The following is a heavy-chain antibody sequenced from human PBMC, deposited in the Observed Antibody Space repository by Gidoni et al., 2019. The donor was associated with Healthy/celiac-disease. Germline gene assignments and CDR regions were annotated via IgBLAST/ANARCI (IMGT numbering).Heavy chain of an antibody. CDR3: ARRPGITMVRGSTDYYYGMDV. V-gene: IGHV1-69*06. J-gene: IGHJ6*02. D-gene: IGHD3-10*01. Sequence: QVQLVQSGAEVKKPGSSVKVSCKASGGTFSSYAISWVRQAPGQGLEWMGGIIPIFGTANYAQKFQGRFTITADKSTSTAYMELSSLRSEDTAVYYCARRPGITMVRGSTDYYYGMDVWGQGTTVTVSS. CDR1: GGTFSSYA. CDR2: IIPIFGTA.